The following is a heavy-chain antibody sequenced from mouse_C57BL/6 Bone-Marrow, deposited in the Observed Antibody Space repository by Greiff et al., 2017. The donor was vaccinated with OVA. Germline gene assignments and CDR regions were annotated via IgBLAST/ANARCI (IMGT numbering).Heavy chain of an antibody. Sequence: QVQLKQSGPELVKPGASVKISCKASGYAFSSSWMNWVKQRPGKGLEWIGRIYPGDGDTNYNGKFKGKATLTADKSSSTAYMQLSSLTSEDSAVYFCAIHYYGSSLDYWGQGTTLTVSS. CDR3: AIHYYGSSLDY. D-gene: IGHD1-1*01. CDR1: GYAFSSSW. CDR2: IYPGDGDT. J-gene: IGHJ2*01. V-gene: IGHV1-82*01.